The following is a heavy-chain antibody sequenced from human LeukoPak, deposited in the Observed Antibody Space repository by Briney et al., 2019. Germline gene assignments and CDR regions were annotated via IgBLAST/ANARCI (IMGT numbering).Heavy chain of an antibody. CDR3: ARSGSFDI. V-gene: IGHV3-48*01. CDR2: ISSSSSTI. CDR1: GFTFSSYS. D-gene: IGHD7-27*01. J-gene: IGHJ3*02. Sequence: GGSLRLSCAASGFTFSSYSMNWVRQAPGKGLEWVSYISSSSSTIYYADSVKGRFTISRDNAKNSLYLQMNSLGAEDTAVYYCARSGSFDIWGQGTMVTVSS.